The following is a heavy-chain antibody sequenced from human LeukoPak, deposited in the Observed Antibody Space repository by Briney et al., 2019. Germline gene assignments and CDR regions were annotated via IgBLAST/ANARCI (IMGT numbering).Heavy chain of an antibody. CDR3: ARDSAPAPAPTDY. Sequence: GGSLRLSCAAPGFSFSDYYMSWFRQAPGKGLEWVSYISRSSSKIRYADSVKGRFTVSRDNAKNSLYLQMNSLRAEDTAVYYCARDSAPAPAPTDYWGQGTLVTVSS. D-gene: IGHD2-2*01. CDR2: ISRSSSKI. V-gene: IGHV3-11*06. CDR1: GFSFSDYY. J-gene: IGHJ4*02.